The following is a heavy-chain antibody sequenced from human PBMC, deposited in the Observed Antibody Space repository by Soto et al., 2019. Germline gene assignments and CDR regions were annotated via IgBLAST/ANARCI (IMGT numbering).Heavy chain of an antibody. D-gene: IGHD5-18*01. V-gene: IGHV1-46*01. Sequence: QVHLVQSGAEVKKPGASVKVSCKASGYTFTSYYMHWVRQAPGQGLEWMGIINPRGGSTSYAQKFQGRVXXTXDXXTGTVYMELSSLRSEDTAVYYCARGDVGYSYGYGLWGRGTLVSVSS. CDR2: INPRGGST. CDR3: ARGDVGYSYGYGL. J-gene: IGHJ2*01. CDR1: GYTFTSYY.